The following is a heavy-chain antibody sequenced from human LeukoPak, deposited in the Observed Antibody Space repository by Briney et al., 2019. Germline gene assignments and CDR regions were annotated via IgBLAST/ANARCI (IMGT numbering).Heavy chain of an antibody. D-gene: IGHD3-10*01. V-gene: IGHV4-34*01. Sequence: SETLSLTCAVYGGSFSGYYWSWIRQPPGKGLEWIGEINHSGSTNYNPSLKSRVTISVDSSKNQFSLKLSSVTAADTAVYCCARRSMVRGVIKGPYMDVWGKGTTVTVSS. J-gene: IGHJ6*03. CDR3: ARRSMVRGVIKGPYMDV. CDR2: INHSGST. CDR1: GGSFSGYY.